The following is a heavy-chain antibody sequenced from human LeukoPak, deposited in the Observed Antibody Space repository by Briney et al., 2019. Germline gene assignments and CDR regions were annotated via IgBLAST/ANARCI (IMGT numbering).Heavy chain of an antibody. D-gene: IGHD2-2*01. CDR1: GYSFTSYW. V-gene: IGHV5-51*01. J-gene: IGHJ3*02. CDR2: IYPDDSDT. CDR3: ARGAPIYCSSTSCSKDAFDI. Sequence: GESLKISCKGSGYSFTSYWIGWVRQMPGKGLEWMGIIYPDDSDTRYSPSFQGQVTISADKSISTAYLQWSSLKASDTAMYYCARGAPIYCSSTSCSKDAFDIWGQGTMVTVSS.